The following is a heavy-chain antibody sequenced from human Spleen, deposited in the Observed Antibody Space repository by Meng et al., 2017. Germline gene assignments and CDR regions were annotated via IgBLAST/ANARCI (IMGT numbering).Heavy chain of an antibody. CDR2: INHSGST. V-gene: IGHV4-34*01. CDR3: ARGPTTMAHDFDY. J-gene: IGHJ4*02. Sequence: QWQLQQWGEGLWKPSETLSLTCVVSGGSFSDYYWSWIRQPPGKGLEWIGEINHSGSTNYNPSLESRATISVDTSLNNLSLKLSSVTAADSAVYYCARGPTTMAHDFDYWGQGTLVTVSS. D-gene: IGHD4-11*01. CDR1: GGSFSDYY.